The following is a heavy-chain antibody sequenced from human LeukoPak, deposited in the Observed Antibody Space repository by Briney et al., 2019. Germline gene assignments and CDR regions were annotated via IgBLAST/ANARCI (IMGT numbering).Heavy chain of an antibody. CDR1: GFTFSSYV. CDR3: ARGGSSGWYGIDY. D-gene: IGHD6-19*01. V-gene: IGHV3-48*02. J-gene: IGHJ4*02. Sequence: GGSLRLSCSASGFTFSSYVMHWVRQAPGKGLEWVSYISSSSGTIYYADSVKGRFTISRDNAKNSLYLQMNSLRDEDTAVYYCARGGSSGWYGIDYWGQGTLVTVSS. CDR2: ISSSSGTI.